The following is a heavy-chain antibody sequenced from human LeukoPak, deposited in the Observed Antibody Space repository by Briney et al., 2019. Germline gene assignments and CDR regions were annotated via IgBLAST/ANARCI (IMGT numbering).Heavy chain of an antibody. V-gene: IGHV3-30*02. J-gene: IGHJ4*02. CDR2: IRYDGSNK. CDR3: AKLGSRGERGLQWNY. D-gene: IGHD4-11*01. Sequence: PGGSLRLSCAASGFTFSSYAMHWVRQAPGKGLEWVAFIRYDGSNKYYADSVKGRFTISRDNSKNTLYLQMNSLRAEDTAVYYCAKLGSRGERGLQWNYWGQGTLVTVSS. CDR1: GFTFSSYA.